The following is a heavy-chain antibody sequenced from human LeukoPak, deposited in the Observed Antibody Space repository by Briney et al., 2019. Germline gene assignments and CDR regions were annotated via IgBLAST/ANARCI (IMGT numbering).Heavy chain of an antibody. J-gene: IGHJ6*03. V-gene: IGHV3-23*01. CDR2: FRVSGAST. CDR3: AKASPTAYSSSSFREYYYYYYMDV. CDR1: AFTFTSDG. D-gene: IGHD6-13*01. Sequence: GPSLTLACAPSAFTFTSDGTSSVRHAGREWRELVSAFRVSGASTTYASSVEGPFTISRDKSKYTLYQQMNSLRAEHTATYYCAKASPTAYSSSSFREYYYYYYMDVWGKGTTVTVSS.